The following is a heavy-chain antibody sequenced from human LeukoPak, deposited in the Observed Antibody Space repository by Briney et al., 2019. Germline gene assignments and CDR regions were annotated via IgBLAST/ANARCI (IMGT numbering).Heavy chain of an antibody. CDR3: ARDPEVDTGTGPRFDY. D-gene: IGHD5-18*01. Sequence: PSETLPLTCTVSGGSISSSSYYWGWIRQPPGKGLEWIGCIYYSGSTYYNPSLKSRVTISVDTSKNQFSLNLSSVTAADTAVYYCARDPEVDTGTGPRFDYWGQGTLVTVSS. CDR1: GGSISSSSYY. J-gene: IGHJ4*02. V-gene: IGHV4-39*07. CDR2: IYYSGST.